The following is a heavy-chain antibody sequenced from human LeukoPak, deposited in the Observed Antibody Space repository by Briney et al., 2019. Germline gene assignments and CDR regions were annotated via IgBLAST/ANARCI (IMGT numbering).Heavy chain of an antibody. CDR3: ARDCPVSSTSCYVYGMDV. J-gene: IGHJ6*02. CDR2: ISYDGSNK. Sequence: GGSLRLSCAASGFTFSSYAMHWVRQAPGKGLEWVAVISYDGSNKYYADSVKGRFTISRDNSKNTLYLQMNSLRAEDTAVYYCARDCPVSSTSCYVYGMDVWGQGTTVTVSS. D-gene: IGHD2-2*01. V-gene: IGHV3-30-3*01. CDR1: GFTFSSYA.